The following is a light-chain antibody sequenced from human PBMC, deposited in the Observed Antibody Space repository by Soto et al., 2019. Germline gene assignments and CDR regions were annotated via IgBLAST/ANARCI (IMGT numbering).Light chain of an antibody. CDR2: EVS. J-gene: IGLJ2*01. CDR3: SSYAGSNTPVI. V-gene: IGLV2-8*01. Sequence: QSALTQPPSASGSPGQSVTISCTGTSSDVGGYNYVSWYQQHPGKAPKFMIYEVSKRPSGVPDRFSGSKSGNTASLTVSGLQDDDEADYYCSSYAGSNTPVIFGGGTKLTVL. CDR1: SSDVGGYNY.